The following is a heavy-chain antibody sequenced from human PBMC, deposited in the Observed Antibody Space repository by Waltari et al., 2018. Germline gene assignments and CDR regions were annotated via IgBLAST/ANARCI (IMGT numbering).Heavy chain of an antibody. V-gene: IGHV3-48*03. Sequence: EVQLVESGRGLVQPGGSLRLSCAAYGFTFSRYEMDWVRQAPGKGLEWVSYISSSGSTIYYADSVKGRFTISRDNAKNSLYLQMNSLRAEDTAVYYCARDFRAAAQLYWGQGTLVTVSS. CDR3: ARDFRAAAQLY. D-gene: IGHD6-13*01. CDR2: ISSSGSTI. J-gene: IGHJ4*02. CDR1: GFTFSRYE.